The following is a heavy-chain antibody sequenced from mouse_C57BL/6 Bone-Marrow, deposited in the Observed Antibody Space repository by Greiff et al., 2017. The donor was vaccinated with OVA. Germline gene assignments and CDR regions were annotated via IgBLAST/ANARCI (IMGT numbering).Heavy chain of an antibody. J-gene: IGHJ2*01. CDR2: IDPEDGET. D-gene: IGHD2-1*01. CDR3: ARSPLPRRLIGY. CDR1: GFTIKDYY. V-gene: IGHV14-2*01. Sequence: VQLQQSGAELVKPGASVKLSCTASGFTIKDYYMHWVKQRPEQGLEWIGRIDPEDGETKYAPKFQGKATITADTSSNTAYLQLSSLTSEDSAVYYWARSPLPRRLIGYWGQGTTLAFSS.